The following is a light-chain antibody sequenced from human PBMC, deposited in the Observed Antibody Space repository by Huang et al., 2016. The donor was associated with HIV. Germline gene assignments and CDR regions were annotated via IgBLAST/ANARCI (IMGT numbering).Light chain of an antibody. CDR2: DAS. V-gene: IGKV1-33*01. Sequence: DIQMTQSPSSLSASVGDRVTITCQASQDINIYLNWYQHKPGTAPNLLIYDASILEAGVPSRYSGSGSGTLFTFTINSLQPEDIATYYCQQYDDLPPFTFGTGTKVDIK. J-gene: IGKJ3*01. CDR3: QQYDDLPPFT. CDR1: QDINIY.